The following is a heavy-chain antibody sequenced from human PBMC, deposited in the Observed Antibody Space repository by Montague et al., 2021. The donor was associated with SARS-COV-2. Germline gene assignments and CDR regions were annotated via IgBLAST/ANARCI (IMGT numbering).Heavy chain of an antibody. Sequence: SETLSLTCTVAGDSISSTVYYWGWMRQPPGKRLEWIGTIYHTGITHYNPSLKSRVTLSVDTSKNQLSLNVTSVTAADTAVYFCVRVAWFGERSLADYWGQGTLVAVSS. CDR1: GDSISSTVYY. CDR3: VRVAWFGERSLADY. J-gene: IGHJ4*02. CDR2: IYHTGIT. V-gene: IGHV4-39*07. D-gene: IGHD3-10*01.